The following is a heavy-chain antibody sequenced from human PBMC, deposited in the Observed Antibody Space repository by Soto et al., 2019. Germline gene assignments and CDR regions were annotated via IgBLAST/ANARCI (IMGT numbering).Heavy chain of an antibody. CDR3: ARDLEQGRVPYYSYGMDV. V-gene: IGHV1-46*01. J-gene: IGHJ6*02. CDR1: GYAFTSYY. CDR2: INPSGGST. Sequence: GASVKVSCKEPGYAFTSYYMHWVRQAPGQGLEWMGIINPSGGSTSYAQKFRGRVTMTRDTSTSTVYMELSSLRPEDTAVYYCARDLEQGRVPYYSYGMDVWGQGTTVTVSS.